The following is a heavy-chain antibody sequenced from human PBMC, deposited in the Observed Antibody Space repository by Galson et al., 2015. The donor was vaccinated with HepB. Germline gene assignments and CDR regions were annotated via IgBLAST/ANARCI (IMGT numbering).Heavy chain of an antibody. CDR2: INPKSGGT. Sequence: SCKASGYSFINYYIHWVRQAPGQGLEYMGIINPKSGGTTYGRKFQGRIIMTTDTPTSTVYMELSSLTSEDTAVYYCARESLNTLYVDNWGPRTLFTVPS. CDR1: GYSFINYY. CDR3: ARESLNTLYVDN. V-gene: IGHV1-46*01. D-gene: IGHD3-16*01. J-gene: IGHJ4*01.